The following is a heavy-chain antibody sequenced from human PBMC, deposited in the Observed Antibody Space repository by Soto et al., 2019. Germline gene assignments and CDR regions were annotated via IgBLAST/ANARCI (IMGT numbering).Heavy chain of an antibody. CDR2: ISAYNGNT. Sequence: ASVKVSCKASGYTFTSYGISWVRQAPGQGLEWMGWISAYNGNTNYAQKLQGRVTMTTDTSTSTAYMELRSLRSEDTAVYYCARDVRGYSYGPFDYWGQGTLVTVSS. D-gene: IGHD5-18*01. V-gene: IGHV1-18*01. CDR3: ARDVRGYSYGPFDY. J-gene: IGHJ4*02. CDR1: GYTFTSYG.